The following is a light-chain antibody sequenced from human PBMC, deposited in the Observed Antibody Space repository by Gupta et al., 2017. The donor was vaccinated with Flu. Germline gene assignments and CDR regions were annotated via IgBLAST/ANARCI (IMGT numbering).Light chain of an antibody. V-gene: IGKV2-24*01. CDR2: KSS. Sequence: EIAMTQTPLVLPVTLGQPASRSSRASQSLVNSDGNTYLTWLQQRPGQPPGLQIYKSSHRVSGVPDRFRCSGAGTDLALKISSAGAGDAVIFNCMQAKQSTWTFGQGTKVEIK. CDR3: MQAKQSTWT. J-gene: IGKJ1*01. CDR1: QSLVNSDGNTY.